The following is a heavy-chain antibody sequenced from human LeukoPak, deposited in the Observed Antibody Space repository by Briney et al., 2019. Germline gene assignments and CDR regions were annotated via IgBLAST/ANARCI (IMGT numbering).Heavy chain of an antibody. CDR2: INPSGGST. Sequence: ASVKVSCKASGYTFTSYHMRWVRQAPGRGLEWMGIINPSGGSTTYAQKFQGRVTMTRDTSTSTVYMELSSLRSEDTALYYCARDSSSKYFNNGMDVWGQGTTSPSP. CDR1: GYTFTSYH. V-gene: IGHV1-46*01. J-gene: IGHJ6*02. CDR3: ARDSSSKYFNNGMDV. D-gene: IGHD6-13*01.